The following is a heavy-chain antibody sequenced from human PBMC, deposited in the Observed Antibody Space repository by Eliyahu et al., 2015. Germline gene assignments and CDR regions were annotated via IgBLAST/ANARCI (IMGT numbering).Heavy chain of an antibody. CDR1: GFTFSSYA. V-gene: IGHV3-23*04. Sequence: EVQLVESGGGLVQPGGSLRLSCAASGFTFSSYAMSWVRQAPGKGLEWVSAISGSGGSTYYADSVKGRFTISRDNSKNTLYLQMNSLRAEDTAVYYCAKASFVVPAAMEYYFDYWGQGTLVTVSS. J-gene: IGHJ4*02. CDR2: ISGSGGST. D-gene: IGHD2-2*01. CDR3: AKASFVVPAAMEYYFDY.